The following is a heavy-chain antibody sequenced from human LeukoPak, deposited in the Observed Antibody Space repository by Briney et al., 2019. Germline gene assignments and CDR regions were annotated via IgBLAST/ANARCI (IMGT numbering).Heavy chain of an antibody. Sequence: SETLSLTCTVSGGSISSSSYNWGWNRQAPGKELEWIGRIYYSGSTYYNPSLKSRVTISVDTSKNHFSLKLSSVTAADTAGYYCASIEGASQGYWGQGTLVTVSS. D-gene: IGHD1-26*01. CDR3: ASIEGASQGY. CDR2: IYYSGST. J-gene: IGHJ4*02. V-gene: IGHV4-39*07. CDR1: GGSISSSSYN.